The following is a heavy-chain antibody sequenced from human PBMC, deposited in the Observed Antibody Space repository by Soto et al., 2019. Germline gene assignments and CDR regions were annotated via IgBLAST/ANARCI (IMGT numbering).Heavy chain of an antibody. CDR2: IHYSGRT. V-gene: IGHV4-59*12. CDR3: VRVGVGIGNHFDS. J-gene: IGHJ4*02. CDR1: NGSTSGFY. Sequence: KPSETLSLTCSVSNGSTSGFYWTWIRQPPGKILEWIGYIHYSGRTDYNPSLTSRATMSVDTSKNQFSLNLKSITAADTAVYYCVRVGVGIGNHFDSWGRGTLVTVSS. D-gene: IGHD1-26*01.